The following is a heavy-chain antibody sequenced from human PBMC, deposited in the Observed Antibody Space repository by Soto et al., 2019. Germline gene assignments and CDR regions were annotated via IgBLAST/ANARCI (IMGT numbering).Heavy chain of an antibody. CDR3: ARGQRFSDWFDP. CDR2: IHSTRGS. CDR1: GDSLDTSY. Sequence: SETLSLTCTVSGDSLDTSYWNWIRQPAGERLEWIGRIHSTRGSHYNPSLRSRVSMSIDTSKKQISLELRSVTAADTAVYYCARGQRFSDWFDPWGQGTLVTVSS. D-gene: IGHD3-3*01. V-gene: IGHV4-4*07. J-gene: IGHJ5*02.